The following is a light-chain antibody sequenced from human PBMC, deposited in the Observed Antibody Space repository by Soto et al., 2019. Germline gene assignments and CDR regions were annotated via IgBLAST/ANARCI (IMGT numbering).Light chain of an antibody. Sequence: QSVLTQPASVSGSLGQSITVSCTGTRSDVGGYNYVSWYQQSPGKVPKLMIFDVSSRPSGISARFSGSKSGNTASLTISGLRAEDEGVYYCSSYTSGNTQVFGGGTQLTVL. CDR3: SSYTSGNTQV. CDR1: RSDVGGYNY. J-gene: IGLJ2*01. CDR2: DVS. V-gene: IGLV2-14*01.